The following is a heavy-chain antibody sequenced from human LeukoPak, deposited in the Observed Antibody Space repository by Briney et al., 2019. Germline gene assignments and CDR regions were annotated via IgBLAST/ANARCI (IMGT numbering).Heavy chain of an antibody. D-gene: IGHD1-1*01. J-gene: IGHJ1*01. CDR2: IYSGGST. Sequence: GGALRLSCAASGFNVSSSYMSWVRQAPGKGLEWVSVIYSGGSTYYADSVKGRFTVSRDNSKNTLYLQMNSLRAEDTAVYYCARGYEQHWGQGTLVTVSS. CDR1: GFNVSSSY. V-gene: IGHV3-53*01. CDR3: ARGYEQH.